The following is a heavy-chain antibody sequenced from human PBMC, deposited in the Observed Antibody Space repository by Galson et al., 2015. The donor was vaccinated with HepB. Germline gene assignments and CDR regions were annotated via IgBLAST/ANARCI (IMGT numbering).Heavy chain of an antibody. J-gene: IGHJ4*02. D-gene: IGHD6-13*01. CDR2: ISSSSSTI. Sequence: SLRLSCAASGFTFSSYSMNWVRQAPGKGLEWVSYISSSSSTIYYADSVKGRFTISRDNAKNSLYLQMNSLRDEDTAVYYCARDKAPLYSSSWYYFDYWGQGTLVTVSS. V-gene: IGHV3-48*02. CDR1: GFTFSSYS. CDR3: ARDKAPLYSSSWYYFDY.